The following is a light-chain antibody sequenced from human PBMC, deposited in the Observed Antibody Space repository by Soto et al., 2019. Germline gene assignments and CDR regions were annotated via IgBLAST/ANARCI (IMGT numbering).Light chain of an antibody. Sequence: IRLTQSPTSLIASVGDRVTITCQASQYVGNYINWYQQKPGEPPRLLISGASNLEPGVPARVRRSGSGADFTVIISDLQPEDVASDVCQQYDNITLSFGGGTKV. CDR3: QQYDNITLS. CDR1: QYVGNY. CDR2: GAS. J-gene: IGKJ4*01. V-gene: IGKV1-33*01.